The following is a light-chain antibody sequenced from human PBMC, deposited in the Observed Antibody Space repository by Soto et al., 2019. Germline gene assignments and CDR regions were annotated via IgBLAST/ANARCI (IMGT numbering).Light chain of an antibody. J-gene: IGKJ3*01. CDR2: GTS. CDR1: QSVSSKY. CDR3: QQYGSSLFT. Sequence: EIVLTHSPGTLSLSPGERATLSCRASQSVSSKYLAWYQQKPGQAPRVLIYGTSIRASGVPERFSGGGSGTDFPLTITRLEPEDFEVYYCQQYGSSLFTFGPGTKVDIK. V-gene: IGKV3-20*01.